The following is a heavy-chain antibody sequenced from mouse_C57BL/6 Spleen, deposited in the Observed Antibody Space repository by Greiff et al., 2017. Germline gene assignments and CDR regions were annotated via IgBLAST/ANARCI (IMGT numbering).Heavy chain of an antibody. CDR1: GYTFTSYT. J-gene: IGHJ3*01. CDR3: AREPFYYGYDVGVAY. CDR2: INPSRGFT. Sequence: VQLQQSGAELARPGASGKISCKAPGYTFTSYTMPWVKRRPGQGLEWIGYINPSRGFTKYNKKFKNKATLTADKSSSTAYMQLSSLTSEDSAVYYCAREPFYYGYDVGVAYWGQGTLVTVSA. D-gene: IGHD2-2*01. V-gene: IGHV1-4*01.